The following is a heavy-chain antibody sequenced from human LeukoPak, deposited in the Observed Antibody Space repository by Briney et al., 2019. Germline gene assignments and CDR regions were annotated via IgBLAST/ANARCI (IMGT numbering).Heavy chain of an antibody. D-gene: IGHD5-12*01. CDR2: ISGSGGTT. CDR3: AKDRSGYDYYGQYYFDY. Sequence: GGSLRLSCAASGFTFSSYAMSWVRQAPGKGLEWVSGISGSGGTTYYADSVKGRFTISRDSSKNTLYLRVNSLSAEDTALYYCAKDRSGYDYYGQYYFDYWGQGTPVTVSS. CDR1: GFTFSSYA. V-gene: IGHV3-23*01. J-gene: IGHJ4*02.